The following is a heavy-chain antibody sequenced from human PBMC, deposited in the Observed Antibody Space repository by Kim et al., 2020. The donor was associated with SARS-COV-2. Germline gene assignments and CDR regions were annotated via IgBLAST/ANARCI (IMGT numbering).Heavy chain of an antibody. Sequence: GGSLRLSCAASGFTFSSHWMHWVRHTPGKGLVWVSRITSDGSDTSYADSVTGRFTISRDNAKNTLFVQMNSLTAADTAVYYCARNNWGIDYWGQGTRVA. J-gene: IGHJ4*02. V-gene: IGHV3-74*01. CDR2: ITSDGSDT. CDR1: GFTFSSHW. CDR3: ARNNWGIDY. D-gene: IGHD7-27*01.